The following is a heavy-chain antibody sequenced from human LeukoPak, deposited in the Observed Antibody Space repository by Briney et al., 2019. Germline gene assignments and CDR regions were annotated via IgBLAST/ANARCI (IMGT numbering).Heavy chain of an antibody. J-gene: IGHJ4*02. Sequence: QSGGSLRLSCAASGFTFSSYAMSWVRQAPGKGLEWVSAISGSGGSTYYADSVKGRFTISRDNSKNTLSLQMSSLRAEDTAVYYCAKRETVWGSYHLDYWGQGTLVTVSS. CDR1: GFTFSSYA. CDR3: AKRETVWGSYHLDY. CDR2: ISGSGGST. V-gene: IGHV3-23*01. D-gene: IGHD3-16*02.